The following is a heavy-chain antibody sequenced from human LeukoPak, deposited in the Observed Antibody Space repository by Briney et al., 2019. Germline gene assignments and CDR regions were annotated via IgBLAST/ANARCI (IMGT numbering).Heavy chain of an antibody. CDR3: ASRKLGNDY. V-gene: IGHV4-59*02. J-gene: IGHJ4*02. CDR1: GGSVTDYY. D-gene: IGHD7-27*01. CDR2: IYYTGT. Sequence: SETLPLTCTVSGGSVTDYYWSWIRQSPGKGLEWIGYIYYTGTSYNPSLKSRVTISADTSKNQFSLKLISVTAADTAVYYCASRKLGNDYWGQGTLVTVSS.